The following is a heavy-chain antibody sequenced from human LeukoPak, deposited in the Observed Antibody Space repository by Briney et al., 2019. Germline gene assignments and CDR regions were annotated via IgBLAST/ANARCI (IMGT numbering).Heavy chain of an antibody. J-gene: IGHJ4*01. CDR1: GFTFSSYA. CDR3: AKAIYDYVWGSHRYIDY. CDR2: ISGSGGST. V-gene: IGHV3-23*01. Sequence: GGSLRLSCAASGFTFSSYAMSWVRQAPGKGLEWVSAISGSGGSTYYADSVKGGFTISRDNSKNTLYLQMNSLRAEDTAVYYCAKAIYDYVWGSHRYIDYWGHGTLVTVSS. D-gene: IGHD3-16*02.